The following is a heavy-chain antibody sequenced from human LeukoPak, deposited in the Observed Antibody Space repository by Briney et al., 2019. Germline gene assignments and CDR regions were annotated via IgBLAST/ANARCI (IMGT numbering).Heavy chain of an antibody. CDR1: RGSISRDY. CDR2: IYYSGST. J-gene: IGHJ4*02. D-gene: IGHD5-12*01. V-gene: IGHV4-59*01. CDR3: ARDGYSGYAL. Sequence: PSETLSLTCTVSRGSISRDYWSWSRQPPGKGLEWIGYIYYSGSTNYNPSLKSRVTISVDTSKNQFSLKLSSVTAADTAVYYSARDGYSGYALWGQGTLVTVSS.